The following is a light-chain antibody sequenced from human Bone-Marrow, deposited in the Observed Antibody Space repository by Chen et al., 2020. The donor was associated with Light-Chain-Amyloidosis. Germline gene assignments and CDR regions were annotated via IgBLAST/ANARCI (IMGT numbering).Light chain of an antibody. Sequence: SYVLTQPSSVSLAPGQTATIACGGNNIGSTSVHWYQQTPGQAPLLVVYEDSDRHSGIPERLSGSNSGNTATLTISRVEAGDEADYYCQVWDRSSDRPVFGGGTKLTVL. CDR3: QVWDRSSDRPV. J-gene: IGLJ3*02. V-gene: IGLV3-21*02. CDR1: NIGSTS. CDR2: EDS.